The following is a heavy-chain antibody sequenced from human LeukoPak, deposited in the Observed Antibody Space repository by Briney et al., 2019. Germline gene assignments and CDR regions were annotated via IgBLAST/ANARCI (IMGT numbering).Heavy chain of an antibody. J-gene: IGHJ3*02. CDR3: ARRRPPTHHSGSYYDAFDI. V-gene: IGHV4-39*01. CDR2: IYYSGST. Sequence: KPSETLSPTCTVSGGSISSSSYYWGWIRQPPGKGLEWIGSIYYSGSTYYNPSLKSRVTISVDTSKNQFSLKLSSVTAADTAVYYCARRRPPTHHSGSYYDAFDIWGQGTMVTVSS. D-gene: IGHD1-26*01. CDR1: GGSISSSSYY.